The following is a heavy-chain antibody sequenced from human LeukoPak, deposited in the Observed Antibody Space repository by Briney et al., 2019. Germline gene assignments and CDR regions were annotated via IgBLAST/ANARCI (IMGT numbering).Heavy chain of an antibody. J-gene: IGHJ3*02. V-gene: IGHV3-73*01. Sequence: GGSLRLSCAASGFTFSGSAMHWVRQASGKGLEWVGRIRSKTNSYATSYAASVKGRFALSRDDSKNTAYLQMNSLKTEDTAVYYCARDRPFDIWGQGTMVTVSS. CDR2: IRSKTNSYAT. CDR3: ARDRPFDI. CDR1: GFTFSGSA.